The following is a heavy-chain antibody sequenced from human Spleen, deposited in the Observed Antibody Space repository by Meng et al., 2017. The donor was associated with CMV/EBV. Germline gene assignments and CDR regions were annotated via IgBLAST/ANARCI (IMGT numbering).Heavy chain of an antibody. CDR3: ARGGYCSSTSCSPDGG. V-gene: IGHV4-34*01. CDR2: INHSGST. J-gene: IGHJ4*02. Sequence: SETLSLTCAVYGGSFSGYYWSWIRQPPGKGLERIGEINHSGSTNYNPSLKSRVTISVDTSKNQFSLKLSSVTAADTAVYYCARGGYCSSTSCSPDGGWGQGTLVTVSS. D-gene: IGHD2-2*01. CDR1: GGSFSGYY.